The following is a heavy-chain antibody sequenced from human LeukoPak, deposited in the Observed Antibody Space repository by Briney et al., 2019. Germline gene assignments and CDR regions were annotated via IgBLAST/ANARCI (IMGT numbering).Heavy chain of an antibody. CDR3: ARETAHCGGDCFDY. V-gene: IGHV3-48*03. D-gene: IGHD2-21*01. CDR2: IGVCGNNI. Sequence: GGSLRLSCAASGFTISNYEFNWVRQAPGKGLEWVSYIGVCGNNIYYAESVRGRFTTSRDNAKNSLYLQLNSLRAEDTAVYYCARETAHCGGDCFDYWGQGTLVTVSS. CDR1: GFTISNYE. J-gene: IGHJ4*02.